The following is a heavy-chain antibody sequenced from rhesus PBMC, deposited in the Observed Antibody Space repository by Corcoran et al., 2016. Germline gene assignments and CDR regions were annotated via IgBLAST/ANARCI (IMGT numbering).Heavy chain of an antibody. CDR3: ARDRIGHRDAFDF. Sequence: QVQLQESGPGVVKPSETLSLTCAVSGGSISASYRWSWIRPPPRKGVEWMRYIYDNRTSTNYNTSRKSRVTSAKDTSKNQVSVKLSSGTAADTAVYYCARDRIGHRDAFDFWGQGLRVTVSS. J-gene: IGHJ3*01. CDR2: IYDNRTST. V-gene: IGHV4S10*01. CDR1: GGSISASYR. D-gene: IGHD2-33*01.